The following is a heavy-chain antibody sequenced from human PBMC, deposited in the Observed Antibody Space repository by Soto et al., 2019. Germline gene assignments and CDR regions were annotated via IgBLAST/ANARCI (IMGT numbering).Heavy chain of an antibody. J-gene: IGHJ4*02. D-gene: IGHD4-17*01. CDR2: IYPGDSDT. CDR1: GYSFTSYW. CDR3: ARADGATVTTDGVFDY. Sequence: GESLKISCKGSGYSFTSYWIGWVRQMPGKGLEWMGIIYPGDSDTRYSPSFQGQVTISADKSISTAYLQWSSLKASDTAMYYCARADGATVTTDGVFDYWGRGTLVTVSS. V-gene: IGHV5-51*01.